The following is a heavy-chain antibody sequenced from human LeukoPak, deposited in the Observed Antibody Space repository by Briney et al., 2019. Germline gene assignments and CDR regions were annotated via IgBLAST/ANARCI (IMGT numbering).Heavy chain of an antibody. CDR3: AREREGPYGYLDY. Sequence: SETLSLTCTVSGYSISSGYYWGWIRQPPGKGLEWIGSISHSGSPYYNPSLKSRVTISVDTSKNQFSLKLSSVTAADTAVYYCAREREGPYGYLDYWGQGTLVTVSS. D-gene: IGHD4-17*01. V-gene: IGHV4-38-2*02. J-gene: IGHJ4*02. CDR1: GYSISSGYY. CDR2: ISHSGSP.